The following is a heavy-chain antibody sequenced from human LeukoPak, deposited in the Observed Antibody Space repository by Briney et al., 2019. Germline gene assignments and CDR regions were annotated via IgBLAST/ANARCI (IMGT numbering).Heavy chain of an antibody. D-gene: IGHD3-3*01. Sequence: GGSLRLSCAASGFTFSSYWMSWVRQAPGKGLEWVSYISSSGSTIYYADSVKGRFTISRDNAKNSLYLQMNSLRAEDTAVYYCTRDFGRSSYYFDFWGQGTLVTVSS. V-gene: IGHV3-48*04. CDR1: GFTFSSYW. J-gene: IGHJ4*02. CDR2: ISSSGSTI. CDR3: TRDFGRSSYYFDF.